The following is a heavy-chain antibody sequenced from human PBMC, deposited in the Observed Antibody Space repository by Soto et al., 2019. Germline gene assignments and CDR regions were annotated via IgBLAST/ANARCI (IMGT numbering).Heavy chain of an antibody. D-gene: IGHD6-6*01. CDR1: GFTFSSYA. CDR3: AKDLYSSSSGPVSNWFDP. CDR2: ISGSGGST. J-gene: IGHJ5*02. Sequence: EVQLLESGGGLVQPGGSLRLSCAASGFTFSSYAMSWVRQAPGKGLEWVSAISGSGGSTYYADSVKGRFTISRDNSKNTLYLQMNSLRAEVTAVYYCAKDLYSSSSGPVSNWFDPWGQGTLVTVSS. V-gene: IGHV3-23*01.